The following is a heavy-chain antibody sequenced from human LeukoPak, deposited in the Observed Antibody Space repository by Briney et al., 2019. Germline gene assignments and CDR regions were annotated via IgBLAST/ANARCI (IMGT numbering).Heavy chain of an antibody. CDR3: ARHSGSYYIPDLDY. Sequence: GGSLRLSCAASGFTFSSYGMHWVRQAPGKGLVWVSGINSDGSSTSYADSVKGRFTISRDNAKNTVYLQMNSLRAEDTAVYYCARHSGSYYIPDLDYWGQGTLVTVSS. CDR1: GFTFSSYG. CDR2: INSDGSST. J-gene: IGHJ4*02. V-gene: IGHV3-74*01. D-gene: IGHD3-10*01.